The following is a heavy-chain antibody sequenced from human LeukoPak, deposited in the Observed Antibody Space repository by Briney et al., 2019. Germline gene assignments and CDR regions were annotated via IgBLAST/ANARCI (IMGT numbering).Heavy chain of an antibody. CDR3: ARDGLPAARDI. Sequence: GGSLRLSCAGSGFIFSQFWMQWVRQIPGKGLVWVSRINGDGSSTNYADSVKGRFTISRDNAKNTLYLQMNSLRAEDTAVYYCARDGLPAARDIWGQGTMVTVSS. D-gene: IGHD6-6*01. CDR1: GFIFSQFW. V-gene: IGHV3-74*01. J-gene: IGHJ3*02. CDR2: INGDGSST.